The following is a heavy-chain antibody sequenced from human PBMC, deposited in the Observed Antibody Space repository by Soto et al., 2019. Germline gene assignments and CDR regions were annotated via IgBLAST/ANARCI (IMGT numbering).Heavy chain of an antibody. Sequence: ESGGGVVQPGRSLRLSCAASGFTFSSYGMHWVRQAPGKRLEWVAVISYDGSNKYYADSVKGRFTISRDNSKNTLYLQMNSLRAEDTAVYYCAKDPYSSSWYPPDYWGQGTLVTVSS. CDR3: AKDPYSSSWYPPDY. D-gene: IGHD6-13*01. CDR1: GFTFSSYG. V-gene: IGHV3-30*18. CDR2: ISYDGSNK. J-gene: IGHJ4*02.